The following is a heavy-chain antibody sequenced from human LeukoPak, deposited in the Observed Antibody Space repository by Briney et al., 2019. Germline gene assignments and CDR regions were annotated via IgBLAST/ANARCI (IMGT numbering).Heavy chain of an antibody. Sequence: GGSLRLSCAASGFTFSSYWMSWVRQAPGKGLEWVANIKQDGSEKYYVDSVKGRFTISRDNAKNSLFLQMDSLRAEDTAMYCCARDKIEGATLFDYWGRGTLVTVSS. CDR2: IKQDGSEK. CDR3: ARDKIEGATLFDY. V-gene: IGHV3-7*01. D-gene: IGHD1-26*01. J-gene: IGHJ4*02. CDR1: GFTFSSYW.